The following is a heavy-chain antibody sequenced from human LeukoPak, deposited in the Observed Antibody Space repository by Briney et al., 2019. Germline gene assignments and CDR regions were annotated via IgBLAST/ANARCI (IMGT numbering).Heavy chain of an antibody. CDR3: AKDARDCSSTSCFRYYFDY. D-gene: IGHD2-2*01. Sequence: PGGSLRLSCAVSGFTFSTYDMSWVRQAPGKGLEWVSAITDSGSSTYYADSVKGRFTVSRDNSKNTLYLQMNSVRAEDTALYYCAKDARDCSSTSCFRYYFDYWGQGTLVTVSS. V-gene: IGHV3-23*01. J-gene: IGHJ4*02. CDR1: GFTFSTYD. CDR2: ITDSGSST.